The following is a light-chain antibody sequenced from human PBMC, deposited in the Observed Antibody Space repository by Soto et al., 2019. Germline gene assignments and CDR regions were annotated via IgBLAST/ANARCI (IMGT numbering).Light chain of an antibody. J-gene: IGLJ2*01. V-gene: IGLV1-44*01. CDR1: SSNIGSHT. Sequence: QSVLTQPPSASGTPGQTIALSCSGGSSNIGSHTVNWYQQLPGTAPRLLIYSNTQRPSGVPDRFSGSKSGTSASLAITGLQSDSEGDYYCAAWDDSLNGVVFGGGTKVTVL. CDR3: AAWDDSLNGVV. CDR2: SNT.